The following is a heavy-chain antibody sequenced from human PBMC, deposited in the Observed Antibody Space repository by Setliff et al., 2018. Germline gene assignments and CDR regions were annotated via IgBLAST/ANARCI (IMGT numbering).Heavy chain of an antibody. D-gene: IGHD3-10*01. J-gene: IGHJ6*03. Sequence: PSETLSLTCTVSGGSISSMSYYWGWIRQPPGKGLEWIGSIYHSGSSYYNSSLRSRVTISVDTSKNQFSLRLSSVTAADTAAYYCARGRMVGSGAASYYMDVWGKGATVTVSS. CDR1: GGSISSMSYY. CDR2: IYHSGSS. CDR3: ARGRMVGSGAASYYMDV. V-gene: IGHV4-39*07.